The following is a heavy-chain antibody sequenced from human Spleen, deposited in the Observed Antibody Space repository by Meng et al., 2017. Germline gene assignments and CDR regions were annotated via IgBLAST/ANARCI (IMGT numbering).Heavy chain of an antibody. CDR2: IYHSGST. V-gene: IGHV4-4*02. D-gene: IGHD1-1*01. J-gene: IGHJ4*02. CDR3: ARDFANWSSSNKSLSH. Sequence: HVHLQRLRSGLFKPSRAPSLTGAVSGAAISSSNWWSWVRQPPGKGLQWSGEIYHSGSTNHTPALKSRVTISVDKSKYQFSLKLSSVTAADTAVYYCARDFANWSSSNKSLSHWGQGTLVTVSS. CDR1: GAAISSSNW.